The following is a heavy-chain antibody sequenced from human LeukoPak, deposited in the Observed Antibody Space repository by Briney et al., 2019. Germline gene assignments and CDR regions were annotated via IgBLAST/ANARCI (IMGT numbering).Heavy chain of an antibody. CDR1: GFTFSNAW. V-gene: IGHV3-23*01. Sequence: SGGSLRLSCAASGFTFSNAWMSWVRQAPGKGLEWVSGISGGGDRTSYAQSVKGRFTISRDNFKNMLYLQMNSLRAEDTAVYYCAKDWHISSWYGRFDPWGQGTLVTVSS. CDR2: ISGGGDRT. J-gene: IGHJ5*02. CDR3: AKDWHISSWYGRFDP. D-gene: IGHD6-13*01.